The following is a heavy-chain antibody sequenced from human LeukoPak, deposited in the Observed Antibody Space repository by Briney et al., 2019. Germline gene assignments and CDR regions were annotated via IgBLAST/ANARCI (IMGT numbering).Heavy chain of an antibody. D-gene: IGHD6-13*01. V-gene: IGHV3-23*01. CDR1: GFTFSIYA. Sequence: PGGSLRLSCAASGFTFSIYAISWVRQAPGKGLEWVSAISGSGGSTYYADSVKGRFTISRDNSKNTLYLQMNSLRAEDTAVYYCAKIDALIAAAGTADYWGQGTLVTVSS. CDR2: ISGSGGST. J-gene: IGHJ4*02. CDR3: AKIDALIAAAGTADY.